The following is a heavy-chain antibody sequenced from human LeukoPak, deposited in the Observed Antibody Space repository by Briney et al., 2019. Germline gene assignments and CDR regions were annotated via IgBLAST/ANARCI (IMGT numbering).Heavy chain of an antibody. V-gene: IGHV1-18*01. CDR2: ISAYNGNT. J-gene: IGHJ4*02. CDR3: ARERVGSSSYYFDY. Sequence: ASVKVSCKASGYTFTSYGISWVRQAPGQGLEWMGWISAYNGNTNYAQMFQGRVTMTTDTSTSTAYMELRSLRSDDTAVYYCARERVGSSSYYFDYWGQGTLVTVSS. CDR1: GYTFTSYG. D-gene: IGHD6-13*01.